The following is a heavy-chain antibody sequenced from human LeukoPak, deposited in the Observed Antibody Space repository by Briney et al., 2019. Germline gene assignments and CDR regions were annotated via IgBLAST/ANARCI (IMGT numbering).Heavy chain of an antibody. CDR2: ISSSGSCI. D-gene: IGHD1-20*01. J-gene: IGHJ4*02. Sequence: GGSLRLSCAASGFTFSSYSMYWVRQAPGKGLEWVSSISSSGSCIYYADSVKGRFTISRDNARNSLYLQMNSLRAEDTAVYYCARVITGMDYWGQGTLVTVSS. CDR3: ARVITGMDY. V-gene: IGHV3-21*01. CDR1: GFTFSSYS.